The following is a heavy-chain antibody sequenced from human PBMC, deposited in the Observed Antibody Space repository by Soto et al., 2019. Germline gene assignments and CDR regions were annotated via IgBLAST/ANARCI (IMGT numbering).Heavy chain of an antibody. CDR3: ARVSTPERITMVRGVIINWFDP. V-gene: IGHV3-21*01. Sequence: GSLRLSCAASGFTFSSYSMNWVRQAPGKGLEWVSSISSSSSYIYYADPVKGRFTISGDNAKNSLYLQMNSLRAEDTAVYYCARVSTPERITMVRGVIINWFDPWGQGTLVTVSS. J-gene: IGHJ5*02. CDR1: GFTFSSYS. D-gene: IGHD3-10*01. CDR2: ISSSSSYI.